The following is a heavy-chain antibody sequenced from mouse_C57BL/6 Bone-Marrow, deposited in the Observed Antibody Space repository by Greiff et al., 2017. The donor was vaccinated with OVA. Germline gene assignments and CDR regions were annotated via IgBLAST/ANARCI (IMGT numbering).Heavy chain of an antibody. Sequence: EVHLVESGGGLVKPGGSLKLSCAASGFTFSSYAMSWVRQTPEKRLEWVATISDGGSYTYYPDNVKGRFTISRDNAKNNLYLQMSHLKSEDTAMYYCARGGTLYAMDYWGQGTSVTVSS. J-gene: IGHJ4*01. CDR2: ISDGGSYT. V-gene: IGHV5-4*01. CDR1: GFTFSSYA. D-gene: IGHD3-3*01. CDR3: ARGGTLYAMDY.